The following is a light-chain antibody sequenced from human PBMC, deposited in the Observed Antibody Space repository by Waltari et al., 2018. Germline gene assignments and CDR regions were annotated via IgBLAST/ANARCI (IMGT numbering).Light chain of an antibody. Sequence: EIVMTQSPATLSVSPGERATLSCRASQSVSSNLAWYQQKPGQAPRLLIYGASPRATGIPARFSVSGSGTEFTLTISSLQSEDFAVYYCQQYNNWPVTFGQGTRLEIK. CDR2: GAS. CDR1: QSVSSN. J-gene: IGKJ5*01. CDR3: QQYNNWPVT. V-gene: IGKV3-15*01.